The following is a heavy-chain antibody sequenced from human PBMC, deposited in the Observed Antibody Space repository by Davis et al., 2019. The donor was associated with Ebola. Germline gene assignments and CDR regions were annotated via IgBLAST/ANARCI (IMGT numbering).Heavy chain of an antibody. D-gene: IGHD1-26*01. CDR2: IYHTGST. J-gene: IGHJ4*02. CDR3: ARGSGRPFDF. V-gene: IGHV4-34*01. CDR1: GGSFSGYY. Sequence: MPSETLSLTCAVYGGSFSGYYWGWIRQPPGKGLEWIGSIYHTGSTYYSPSLKSRLTISVDTSKNHFSLRLSSVTAADTAVYYCARGSGRPFDFWGQGTLVTFSS.